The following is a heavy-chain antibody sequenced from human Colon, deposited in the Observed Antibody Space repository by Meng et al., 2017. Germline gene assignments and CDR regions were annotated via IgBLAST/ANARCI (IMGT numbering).Heavy chain of an antibody. CDR3: ARVWSNVFPHAPFDI. Sequence: SETLSLTCTVSGGSISSTNNFWGWVRQPPGKGLEWIGSIFYTGSPSYNPSPKSRASISVDTSKNQLSLNLHSVTAADTAIYYCARVWSNVFPHAPFDIWGQGTMVTVSS. V-gene: IGHV4-39*07. CDR1: GGSISSTNNF. J-gene: IGHJ3*02. CDR2: IFYTGSP. D-gene: IGHD3-3*01.